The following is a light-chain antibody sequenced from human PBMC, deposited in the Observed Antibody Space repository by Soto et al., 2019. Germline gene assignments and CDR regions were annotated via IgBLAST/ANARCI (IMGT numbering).Light chain of an antibody. J-gene: IGLJ1*01. CDR1: SGDIGSYNR. CDR3: SSYTNINTRACV. V-gene: IGLV2-14*03. CDR2: DVT. Sequence: QSVLTQPASVSGSPGQSITISCTGTSGDIGSYNRVSWYQQHPGKAPKLIIYDVTVRPSGVSNRFSGSKSGNTASLTIAGLQAEDEAEYYCSSYTNINTRACVFGTGTKLTVL.